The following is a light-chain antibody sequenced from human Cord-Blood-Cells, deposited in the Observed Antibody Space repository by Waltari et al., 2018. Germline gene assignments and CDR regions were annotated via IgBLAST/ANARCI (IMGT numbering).Light chain of an antibody. V-gene: IGLV2-8*01. CDR1: SSDVGGYNY. CDR3: SSYAGSNNVV. CDR2: EVS. J-gene: IGLJ2*01. Sequence: QSALTQHPSASGSPGQSVTISCTGTSSDVGGYNYVSWYQQHPGKAPKLMIYEVSTRPSGVPDRFSGSKSGNTASLTVSGLQAEDEADYYCSSYAGSNNVVFGGGTKLTVL.